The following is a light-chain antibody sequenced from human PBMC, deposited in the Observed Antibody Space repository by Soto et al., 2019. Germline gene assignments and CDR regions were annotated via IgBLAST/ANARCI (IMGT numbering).Light chain of an antibody. Sequence: DIQLTQSPSFLSASVGDRVTITCRASQGISSYLAWYQQKPGKAPKLLIYAASTLQSGVPSRFGGSGSGTEFTLTISSLQPEDVATYYCQQLNSYPPTFGGGTKVEIK. CDR2: AAS. CDR3: QQLNSYPPT. V-gene: IGKV1-9*01. J-gene: IGKJ4*01. CDR1: QGISSY.